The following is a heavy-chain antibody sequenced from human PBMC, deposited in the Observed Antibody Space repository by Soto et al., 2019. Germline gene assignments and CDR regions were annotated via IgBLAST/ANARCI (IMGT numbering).Heavy chain of an antibody. J-gene: IGHJ4*02. Sequence: QVQLQQWGAGLLKPSETLSLTCAVYGGSFSGYYWSWIRQPPGKGLEWIGEINHSGITNYNPSLKSRVTISVYTSKSQFSLKLSSVTAADTAVYNCASRIDYGDYFFDYWGKGTLVTVSS. CDR3: ASRIDYGDYFFDY. CDR1: GGSFSGYY. CDR2: INHSGIT. V-gene: IGHV4-34*01. D-gene: IGHD4-17*01.